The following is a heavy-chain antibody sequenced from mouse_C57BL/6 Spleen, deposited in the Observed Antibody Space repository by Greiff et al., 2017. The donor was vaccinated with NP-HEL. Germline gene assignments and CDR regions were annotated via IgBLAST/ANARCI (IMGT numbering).Heavy chain of an antibody. CDR1: GFNIKDDY. CDR2: IDPENGDT. D-gene: IGHD2-5*01. V-gene: IGHV14-4*01. Sequence: EVQLQQSGAELVRPGASVKLSCTASGFNIKDDYMHWVKQRPEQGLEWIGWIDPENGDTEYASKFQGKATITADTSSNTAYLQLSSLTSEDTAVYYCTTPYSNPVAYWGQGTLVTVSA. J-gene: IGHJ3*01. CDR3: TTPYSNPVAY.